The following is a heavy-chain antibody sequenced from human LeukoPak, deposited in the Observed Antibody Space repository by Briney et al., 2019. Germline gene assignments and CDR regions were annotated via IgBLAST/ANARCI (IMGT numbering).Heavy chain of an antibody. CDR2: SDINSGSM. V-gene: IGHV3-21*01. J-gene: IGHJ4*02. CDR1: GFTIRTFS. D-gene: IGHD5-24*01. Sequence: PGGSLRLSCAASGFTIRTFSMNWVRQVPGKGLEWVSSSDINSGSMYYSDSVKGRFTISRDNTKNSLYLQMNSLRAEDTAVYYCARASDGQFDYWGQGTLVTVSS. CDR3: ARASDGQFDY.